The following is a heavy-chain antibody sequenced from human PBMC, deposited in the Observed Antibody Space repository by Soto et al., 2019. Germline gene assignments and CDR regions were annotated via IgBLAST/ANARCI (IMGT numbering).Heavy chain of an antibody. CDR1: GFTFSSYW. CDR2: IKEDGSGK. V-gene: IGHV3-7*03. Sequence: EVQLVESGGGLVQPGGSLRLSSTASGFTFSSYWMSWVRQAPGKGLGWVANIKEDGSGKYYVDSVKGRFSISRDNARNSLYLQMNSLRVEDTAVYYCVRVGRLGGYWGQGALVTVSS. CDR3: VRVGRLGGY. D-gene: IGHD3-16*01. J-gene: IGHJ4*02.